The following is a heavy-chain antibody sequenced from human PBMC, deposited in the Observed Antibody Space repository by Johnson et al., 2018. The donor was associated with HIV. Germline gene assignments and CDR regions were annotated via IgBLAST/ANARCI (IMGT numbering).Heavy chain of an antibody. V-gene: IGHV3-23*04. CDR3: AKEDPWRRAFDI. J-gene: IGHJ3*02. Sequence: VQLVESGGGLVKPGGSLRLSCAVSGFTFSDAWMSWVRQAPGKGLEWVSAISGSGGSTYYADSVKGRFTIYRDNFKNTLYLQMNGLRPEDTAVYYCAKEDPWRRAFDIWGQGTVVTVSS. CDR1: GFTFSDAW. D-gene: IGHD1-1*01. CDR2: ISGSGGST.